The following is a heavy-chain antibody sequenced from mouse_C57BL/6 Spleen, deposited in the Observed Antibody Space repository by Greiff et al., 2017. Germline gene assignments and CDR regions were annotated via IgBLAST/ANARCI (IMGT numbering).Heavy chain of an antibody. Sequence: EVKLVESGEGLVKPGGSLKLSCAASGFTFSSYAMSWVRQTPEKRLEWVAYISSGGDYIYYADTVKGRFTISRDNARNTLYLQMSSLKSEDTAMYYCTRDDGYYGRYAMDYWGQGTSVTVSS. V-gene: IGHV5-9-1*02. D-gene: IGHD2-3*01. J-gene: IGHJ4*01. CDR1: GFTFSSYA. CDR2: ISSGGDYI. CDR3: TRDDGYYGRYAMDY.